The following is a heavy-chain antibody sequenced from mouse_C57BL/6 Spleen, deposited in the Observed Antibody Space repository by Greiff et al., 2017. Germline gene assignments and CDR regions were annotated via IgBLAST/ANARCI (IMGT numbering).Heavy chain of an antibody. V-gene: IGHV1-52*01. D-gene: IGHD2-1*01. CDR3: AREKSIYYGNPYYAMDY. Sequence: VQLQQPGAELVRPGSSVKLSCKASGYTFTSYWMHWVKQRPIQGLEWIGNIDPSDSDTHSNQKFKDKATLTVDKSSSTAYMQLSSLTSEDSAVYYCAREKSIYYGNPYYAMDYWGQGTSVTVSS. CDR2: IDPSDSDT. CDR1: GYTFTSYW. J-gene: IGHJ4*01.